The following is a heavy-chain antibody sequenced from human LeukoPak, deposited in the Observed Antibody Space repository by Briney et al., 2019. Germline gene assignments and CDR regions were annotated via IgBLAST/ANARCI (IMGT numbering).Heavy chain of an antibody. CDR1: GGSISSYY. CDR3: ARYYDSSGYPPYYFDY. J-gene: IGHJ4*02. CDR2: IYYSGST. D-gene: IGHD3-22*01. V-gene: IGHV4-59*01. Sequence: SETLSLTCTVSGGSISSYYWSWIRQPPGKGLEWIGYIYYSGSTNYNPSLKSRVSISLDTSKNQFSLQLSSVTAADTAVYYCARYYDSSGYPPYYFDYWGQGTLVTVSS.